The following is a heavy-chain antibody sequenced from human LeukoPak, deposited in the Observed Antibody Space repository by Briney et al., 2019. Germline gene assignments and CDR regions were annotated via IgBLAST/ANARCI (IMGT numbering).Heavy chain of an antibody. CDR3: ARVGITMILSLDY. Sequence: GSLRLSCAASGFTFSSYEMNWVRQAPGKGLEWVSYISSSGSTIYYADSVKGRFTISRDNAKNSLYLQMNSLRAEDTAVYYCARVGITMILSLDYWGQGTLVTVSS. CDR2: ISSSGSTI. J-gene: IGHJ4*02. CDR1: GFTFSSYE. D-gene: IGHD3-22*01. V-gene: IGHV3-48*03.